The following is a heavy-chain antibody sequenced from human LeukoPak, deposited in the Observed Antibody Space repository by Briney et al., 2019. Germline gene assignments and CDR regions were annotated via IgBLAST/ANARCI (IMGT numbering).Heavy chain of an antibody. D-gene: IGHD5-12*01. CDR2: IIPIFGTA. CDR1: GGTFISYA. Sequence: ASVKVSCKASGGTFISYAISWVRQAPGQGLEWMGGIIPIFGTANYAQKFQGRVTITTDESTCTAYMELSSLRSEDTAVYYCARGLALATSPFDYWDQGTLVTVSS. V-gene: IGHV1-69*05. J-gene: IGHJ4*02. CDR3: ARGLALATSPFDY.